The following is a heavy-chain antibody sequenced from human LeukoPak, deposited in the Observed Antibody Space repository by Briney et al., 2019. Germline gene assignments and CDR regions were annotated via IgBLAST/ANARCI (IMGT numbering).Heavy chain of an antibody. CDR2: ISSSSGTI. CDR1: GFTFSSYG. D-gene: IGHD5-12*01. CDR3: ARGVAFDY. J-gene: IGHJ4*02. Sequence: GGSLRLSCAASGFTFSSYGMHWVRQAPGKGLEWVSYISSSSGTIYYADSVKGRFTISRDNAKNSLYLHMNSLRAEDTAVYSCARGVAFDYWGQGNLVTVSS. V-gene: IGHV3-48*04.